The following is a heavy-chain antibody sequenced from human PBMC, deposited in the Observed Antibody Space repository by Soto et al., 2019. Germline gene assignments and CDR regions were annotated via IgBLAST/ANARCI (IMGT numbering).Heavy chain of an antibody. Sequence: ASVSVSCTASGSTFTSYDINWVRQATGQGLEWMGWMNPNSGNTGYAQKFQGRVTMTRNTSISTAYMELSSLRSEDTAVYYCARGVPSSCCSSTSCYTEGGMDVWGQGTTVNVSS. CDR2: MNPNSGNT. D-gene: IGHD2-2*02. CDR3: ARGVPSSCCSSTSCYTEGGMDV. J-gene: IGHJ6*02. CDR1: GSTFTSYD. V-gene: IGHV1-8*01.